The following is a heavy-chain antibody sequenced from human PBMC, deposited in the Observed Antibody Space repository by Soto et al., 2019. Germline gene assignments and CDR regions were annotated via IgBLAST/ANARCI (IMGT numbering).Heavy chain of an antibody. V-gene: IGHV3-23*01. CDR3: ARDAPTTETSTFDY. Sequence: GGSLRLSCAASGFTFSSYAMSWVRQAPGKGLEWVSAISGSGGSTYYADSVKGRFTISRDNSKNTLYLQMNSLTSDDTAVYYCARDAPTTETSTFDYWGQGTPVTVSS. J-gene: IGHJ4*02. CDR1: GFTFSSYA. CDR2: ISGSGGST.